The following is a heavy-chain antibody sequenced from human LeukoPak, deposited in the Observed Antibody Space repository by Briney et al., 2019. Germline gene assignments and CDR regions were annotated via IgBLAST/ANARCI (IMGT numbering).Heavy chain of an antibody. J-gene: IGHJ4*02. Sequence: ASVKVSCKASGYTFTSYDINWVRQATGQGLEWMGWMNPKRGNTGYAEKFQGRATITRNTSISTAYMELSSLRAEDTAVYYCARGRGSYTYWAQGTLVTVSS. V-gene: IGHV1-8*03. CDR1: GYTFTSYD. CDR3: ARGRGSYTY. D-gene: IGHD3-16*01. CDR2: MNPKRGNT.